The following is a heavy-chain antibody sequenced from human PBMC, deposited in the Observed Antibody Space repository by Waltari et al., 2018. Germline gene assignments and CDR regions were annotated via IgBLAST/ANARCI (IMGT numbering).Heavy chain of an antibody. V-gene: IGHV4-39*07. Sequence: QLQLQESGPGLVKPSETLALTCSVSGGSISSGTYYWGWIRQPPGRGLEWIGSIYADGSTSYSPSLKSRVTILVDTSKNQFFRRLDSVTAADTAVYYCARAGYFYGTGSYSWFEPWGQGTLVTVSS. CDR2: IYADGST. J-gene: IGHJ5*01. D-gene: IGHD3-10*01. CDR3: ARAGYFYGTGSYSWFEP. CDR1: GGSISSGTYY.